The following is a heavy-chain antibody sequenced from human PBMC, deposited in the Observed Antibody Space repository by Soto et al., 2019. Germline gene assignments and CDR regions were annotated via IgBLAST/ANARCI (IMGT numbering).Heavy chain of an antibody. D-gene: IGHD3-10*01. CDR2: ISYDGSNK. CDR1: GFTFSSYG. CDR3: AKDQYGSGSYYGGEIDY. Sequence: QVQLVESGGGVVQPGRSLRLSCAASGFTFSSYGMHWVRQAPGKGLEWVAVISYDGSNKYYADSVKGRFTISRDNSKNTLYLQMNSLRAEDTAVYYCAKDQYGSGSYYGGEIDYWGQGTLVTVSS. J-gene: IGHJ4*02. V-gene: IGHV3-30*18.